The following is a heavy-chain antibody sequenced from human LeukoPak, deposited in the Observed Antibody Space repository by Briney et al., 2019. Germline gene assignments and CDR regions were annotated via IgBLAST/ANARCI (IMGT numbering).Heavy chain of an antibody. D-gene: IGHD2/OR15-2a*01. V-gene: IGHV1-2*02. Sequence: ASVKVSCKASGYTFTAYYVYWVRQAPGQGLEWMGWINPNSGGTNYAQKFQGRVTMTRDTSIGTAYMELSRLTSDDTAVYYCARVSLTAQYLLDYWGQGTLVTVSS. CDR1: GYTFTAYY. CDR2: INPNSGGT. J-gene: IGHJ4*02. CDR3: ARVSLTAQYLLDY.